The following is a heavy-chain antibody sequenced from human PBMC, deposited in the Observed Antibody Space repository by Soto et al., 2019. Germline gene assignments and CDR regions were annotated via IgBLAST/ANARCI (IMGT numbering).Heavy chain of an antibody. Sequence: QVQLVQSGAEVKKPGASVKVSCKASDYTFTNYGISWVRQAPGQGLEWMGWISAYNGNTNYAQKLQGRVTMTTDTSTSTAYMELRSLRSDDTAVYYCASHYYDSSGYYYRFDYWGQGTLVTVSS. CDR3: ASHYYDSSGYYYRFDY. V-gene: IGHV1-18*01. J-gene: IGHJ4*02. CDR1: DYTFTNYG. D-gene: IGHD3-22*01. CDR2: ISAYNGNT.